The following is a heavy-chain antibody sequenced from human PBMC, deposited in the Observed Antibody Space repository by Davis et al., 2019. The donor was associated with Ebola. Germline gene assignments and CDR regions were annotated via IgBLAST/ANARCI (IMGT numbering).Heavy chain of an antibody. CDR2: INAGNGNM. J-gene: IGHJ4*02. V-gene: IGHV1-3*01. D-gene: IGHD3-9*01. CDR3: ARDTGIRYVSLGY. CDR1: GYISTDFD. Sequence: AASVKVSCKASGYISTDFDMHWVRQAPGQGLEWMGWINAGNGNMRYSQKFQGRVTITRDTSASTVYMELSSLRSEDTAVYYCARDTGIRYVSLGYWGQGTLVIVSS.